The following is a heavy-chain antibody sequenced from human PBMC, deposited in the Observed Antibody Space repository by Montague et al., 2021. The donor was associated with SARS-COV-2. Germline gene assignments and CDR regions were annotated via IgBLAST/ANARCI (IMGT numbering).Heavy chain of an antibody. CDR3: ARNMAY. J-gene: IGHJ4*02. CDR2: MYETGNM. Sequence: SETLSLTCTVSSGSLSNYYWSWIRQSPAKGLEWIGYMYETGNMIYNPSLRSRVSISADTSKSQFSLRLTSVTAADSARYYCARNMAYWGQGVLVTV. CDR1: SGSLSNYY. V-gene: IGHV4-4*09. D-gene: IGHD2/OR15-2a*01.